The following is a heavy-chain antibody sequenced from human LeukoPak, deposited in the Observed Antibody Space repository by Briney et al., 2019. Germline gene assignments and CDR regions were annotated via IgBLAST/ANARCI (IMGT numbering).Heavy chain of an antibody. CDR3: ATSESGRSWDWFAP. CDR1: GGSFRTYP. CDR2: LTQFFRRT. D-gene: IGHD3-10*01. Sequence: SVKVSCKASGGSFRTYPISWVRQAPGQGLEWMGGLTQFFRRTNYTQKFQGRLTITTDESFSTAYMELSDLRSDDTAIYYCATSESGRSWDWFAPWGQGTLVTVSS. J-gene: IGHJ5*02. V-gene: IGHV1-69*05.